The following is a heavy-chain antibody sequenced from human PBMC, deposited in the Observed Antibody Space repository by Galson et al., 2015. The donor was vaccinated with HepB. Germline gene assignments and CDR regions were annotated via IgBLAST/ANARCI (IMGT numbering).Heavy chain of an antibody. J-gene: IGHJ3*02. D-gene: IGHD2-2*01. Sequence: SLRLSCAASGFNLSSYSMNWVRQAPGKGREWVSYVSLSGRIINYARFVKGRFTISRDFSKNLLYLQMDSLGPEDTAVYYCARETSLGSTPVDVFNIWGQGTMVTVSS. CDR1: GFNLSSYS. CDR2: VSLSGRII. CDR3: ARETSLGSTPVDVFNI. V-gene: IGHV3-48*01.